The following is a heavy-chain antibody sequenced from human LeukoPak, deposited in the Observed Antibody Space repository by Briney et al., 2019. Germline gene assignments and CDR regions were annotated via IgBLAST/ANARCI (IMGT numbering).Heavy chain of an antibody. CDR3: AKGSGSWSRGDWFDP. D-gene: IGHD6-13*01. V-gene: IGHV3-43D*03. Sequence: PGGSLRLSCAVSGFTFDNYAMHWVRQAPGKGLEWVSLVSWDGGFTYYADSVKGRFTVSRVNSKNSLYLQMTSLTTGDTALYYCAKGSGSWSRGDWFDPWGQGTLVTVSS. CDR2: VSWDGGFT. CDR1: GFTFDNYA. J-gene: IGHJ5*02.